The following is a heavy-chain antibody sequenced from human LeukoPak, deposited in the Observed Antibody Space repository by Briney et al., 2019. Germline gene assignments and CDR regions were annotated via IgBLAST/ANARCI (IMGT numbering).Heavy chain of an antibody. V-gene: IGHV3-21*01. CDR1: GFTFSSYS. CDR3: ARHWDAFDI. CDR2: ISSSSGYI. Sequence: GGSLRLSCAASGFTFSSYSMNWVRQAPGKGLEWVSSISSSSGYIYYADSVKGRFTISRDNAKNSLYLQMNSLRAEDTAVYYCARHWDAFDIWGRGTMVTVSS. J-gene: IGHJ3*02.